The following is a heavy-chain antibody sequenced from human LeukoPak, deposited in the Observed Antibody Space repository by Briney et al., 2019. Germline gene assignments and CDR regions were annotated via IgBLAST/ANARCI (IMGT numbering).Heavy chain of an antibody. CDR1: GFSFSSYG. Sequence: GGALRLSCAASGFSFSSYGMGWGRPAPGKGVGGVAVIWYDGSNKYYADSVKGRFTISRDNSKNTLYLQMNSLRAEDTAVYYCARDINWNYGWFDYWGQGTLVTVSS. CDR2: IWYDGSNK. D-gene: IGHD1-7*01. J-gene: IGHJ4*02. V-gene: IGHV3-33*01. CDR3: ARDINWNYGWFDY.